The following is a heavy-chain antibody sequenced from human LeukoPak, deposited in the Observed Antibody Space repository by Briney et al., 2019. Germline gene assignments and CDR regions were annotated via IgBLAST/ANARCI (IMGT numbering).Heavy chain of an antibody. CDR2: INPNSGGT. Sequence: ASVKVSCKASGYTFTGHYMHWVRQAPGQGLEWMGWINPNSGGTKLGQKFQGRVTMTRDTSISTAYMELSGLTSDDTAVYYCARDAFTGFSSSWYGDYWGQGTLVTVSS. J-gene: IGHJ4*02. CDR1: GYTFTGHY. D-gene: IGHD6-13*01. V-gene: IGHV1-2*02. CDR3: ARDAFTGFSSSWYGDY.